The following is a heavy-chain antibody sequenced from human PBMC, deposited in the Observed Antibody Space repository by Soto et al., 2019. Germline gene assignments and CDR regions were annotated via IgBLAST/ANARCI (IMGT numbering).Heavy chain of an antibody. D-gene: IGHD3-10*01. CDR1: GYSFTSYW. V-gene: IGHV5-10-1*01. CDR3: ARARFAKLFYYYCMDV. CDR2: IDPSDSYT. J-gene: IGHJ6*02. Sequence: GESLKISCKGSGYSFTSYWISWVRQMPGKGLEWMGRIDPSDSYTNYSPSFQGHFTISADKSISTAYLQWSSLKAEDTAIYYCARARFAKLFYYYCMDVWGQGTTVTVSS.